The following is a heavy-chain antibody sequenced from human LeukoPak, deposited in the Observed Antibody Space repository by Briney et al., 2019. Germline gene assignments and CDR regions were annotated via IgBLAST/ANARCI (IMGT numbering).Heavy chain of an antibody. Sequence: GEALKISFKGSGYSFTNYWIGWGRPMPGKGLGWMGIIYPGDSDNRYSTSFQGQVTISADKSISTAYLQWSSLKASDTAMYYCARLGVRRYNWFDPWGQGTLVTVSS. D-gene: IGHD3-10*01. CDR1: GYSFTNYW. CDR3: ARLGVRRYNWFDP. J-gene: IGHJ5*02. V-gene: IGHV5-51*01. CDR2: IYPGDSDN.